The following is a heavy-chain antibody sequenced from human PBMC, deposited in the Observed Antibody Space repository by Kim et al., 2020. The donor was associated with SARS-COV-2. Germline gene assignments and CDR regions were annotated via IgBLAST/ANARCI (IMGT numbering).Heavy chain of an antibody. CDR1: GFTFSSYG. J-gene: IGHJ4*02. CDR2: ISYDGSNK. V-gene: IGHV3-33*05. Sequence: GGSLRLSCAASGFTFSSYGMHWVRQAPGKGLEWVAVISYDGSNKYYADSVKGRFTISRDNSKNTLYLQMNSLRAEDTAVYYCASFSGDYDILTGEPLDYWGQGTLVTVSS. CDR3: ASFSGDYDILTGEPLDY. D-gene: IGHD3-9*01.